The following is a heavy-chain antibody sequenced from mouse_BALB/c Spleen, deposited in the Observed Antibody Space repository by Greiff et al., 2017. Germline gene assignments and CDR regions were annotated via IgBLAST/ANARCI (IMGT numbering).Heavy chain of an antibody. V-gene: IGHV2-9*02. Sequence: QVQLKESGPGLVAPSQSLSITCTVSGFSLTSYGVHWVRQLPGKGLEWLGVIWAGGSTNYNSALMSRLSISKDNSKSQVFLKMNSLQTDDTAMYYCAREDSLYAMDYWGQGTSVTVSS. J-gene: IGHJ4*01. CDR1: GFSLTSYG. CDR3: AREDSLYAMDY. CDR2: IWAGGST.